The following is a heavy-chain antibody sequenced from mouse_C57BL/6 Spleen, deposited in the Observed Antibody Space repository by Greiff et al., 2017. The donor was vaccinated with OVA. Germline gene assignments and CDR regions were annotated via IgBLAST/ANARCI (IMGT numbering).Heavy chain of an antibody. CDR3: ARVANWDVYWYFDV. CDR1: GYSITSGYD. J-gene: IGHJ1*03. V-gene: IGHV3-1*01. Sequence: EVQRVESGPGMVKPSQSLSLTCTVTGYSITSGYDWHWIRHFPGNKLEWMGYISYSGSTNYNPSLKSRISITHDTSKNHFFLKLNSVTTEDTATYYCARVANWDVYWYFDVWGTGTTVTVSS. D-gene: IGHD4-1*01. CDR2: ISYSGST.